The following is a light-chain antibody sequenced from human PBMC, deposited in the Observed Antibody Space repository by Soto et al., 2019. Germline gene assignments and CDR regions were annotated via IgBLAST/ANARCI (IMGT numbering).Light chain of an antibody. J-gene: IGKJ4*01. Sequence: EIVLTQSPATLSLSPGERATLSCRASQSVSSNLAWYQHKPGRAPRLLIYDASNRATCIPARFSGSGSGTDFTLTITSLEPEDFAVYYCQQRSNWPPHFGGGTKVEIK. CDR2: DAS. CDR3: QQRSNWPPH. V-gene: IGKV3-11*01. CDR1: QSVSSN.